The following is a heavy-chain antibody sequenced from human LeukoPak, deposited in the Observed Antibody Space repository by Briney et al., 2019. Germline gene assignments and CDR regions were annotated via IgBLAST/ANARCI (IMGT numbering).Heavy chain of an antibody. CDR2: ISWNSGSI. CDR3: AKVYSSSWSGPADY. D-gene: IGHD6-13*01. CDR1: GFTFDDYA. V-gene: IGHV3-9*01. Sequence: GGSLGLSFAASGFTFDDYAMNWVGKAPGKGLRWVSGISWNSGSIGYADSVKGRFTISRDNAKNSLYLQMNSLRAEDTALYYCAKVYSSSWSGPADYWGQGTLVTVSS. J-gene: IGHJ4*02.